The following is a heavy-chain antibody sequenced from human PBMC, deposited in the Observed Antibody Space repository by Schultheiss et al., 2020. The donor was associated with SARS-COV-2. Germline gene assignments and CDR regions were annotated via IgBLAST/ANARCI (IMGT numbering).Heavy chain of an antibody. V-gene: IGHV3-30*03. CDR2: ISYDGSNK. J-gene: IGHJ4*02. D-gene: IGHD4-23*01. Sequence: GESLKISCAASGFTFSDYYMSWIRQAPGKGLEWVAVISYDGSNKYYADSVKGRFTISRDNSKNTLYLQMNSLRAEDTAVYYCARESGQGYGGNSGERYFDYWGQGTLVTVSS. CDR1: GFTFSDYY. CDR3: ARESGQGYGGNSGERYFDY.